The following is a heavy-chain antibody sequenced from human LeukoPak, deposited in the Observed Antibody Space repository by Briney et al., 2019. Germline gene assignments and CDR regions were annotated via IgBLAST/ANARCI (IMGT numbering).Heavy chain of an antibody. CDR3: AKDPQYYGGNPDAFDI. CDR1: GFIFSSYG. D-gene: IGHD4-23*01. J-gene: IGHJ3*02. Sequence: RGSLRLSCEASGFIFSSYGFHWVRQAPGKGLEWVTLISYDGRNQYYGQSVKGRFTISRDNSKNTLYLQMNSLRAEDTAVYYCAKDPQYYGGNPDAFDIWGQGTMVTVSS. CDR2: ISYDGRNQ. V-gene: IGHV3-30*18.